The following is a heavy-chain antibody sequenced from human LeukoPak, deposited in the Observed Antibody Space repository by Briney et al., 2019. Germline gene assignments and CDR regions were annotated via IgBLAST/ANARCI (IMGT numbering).Heavy chain of an antibody. J-gene: IGHJ5*01. Sequence: GGSLRLSCAASGFTFSSYWMSWVRQAPGKGLEWVANIKQDGSEKYYVDSVKGRFTISRDNAKNSLYLQMNSLRTEDTALYYCAKDKMVRGVIITWFDYWGQGTLVTVSS. CDR2: IKQDGSEK. D-gene: IGHD3-10*01. CDR1: GFTFSSYW. CDR3: AKDKMVRGVIITWFDY. V-gene: IGHV3-7*03.